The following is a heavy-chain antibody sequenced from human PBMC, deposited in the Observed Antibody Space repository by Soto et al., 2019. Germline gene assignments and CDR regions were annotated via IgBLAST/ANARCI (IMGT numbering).Heavy chain of an antibody. D-gene: IGHD3-3*01. Sequence: QGQLVESGGDAVQPGRSLRLACVGSGFTFKNHAMHWVRLAPGQGLEWVADISYDGANKAYGDSVQGRFTISIDNSKNTVILQMNSLRVEDTGVFHCAKEGRSYDDFWSGSIGSFDIWGRGTTVTVSS. CDR2: ISYDGANK. J-gene: IGHJ3*02. CDR1: GFTFKNHA. V-gene: IGHV3-30*18. CDR3: AKEGRSYDDFWSGSIGSFDI.